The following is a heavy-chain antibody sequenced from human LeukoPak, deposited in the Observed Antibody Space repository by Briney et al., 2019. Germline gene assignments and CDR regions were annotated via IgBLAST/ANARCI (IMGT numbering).Heavy chain of an antibody. CDR1: GFTFSSYG. J-gene: IGHJ4*02. D-gene: IGHD1-14*01. V-gene: IGHV3-33*01. Sequence: PGRSLRLSRAASGFTFSSYGMHWVRQAPGKGLEGVAFIWHDGTNIYYVDSVKGRFSISRDNSKNTLYLEMNSLRVEDTAVYYCARGGYNFDYWGQGTLVTVSS. CDR2: IWHDGTNI. CDR3: ARGGYNFDY.